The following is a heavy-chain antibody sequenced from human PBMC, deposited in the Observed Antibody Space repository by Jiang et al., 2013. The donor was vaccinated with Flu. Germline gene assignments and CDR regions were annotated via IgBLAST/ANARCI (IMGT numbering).Heavy chain of an antibody. D-gene: IGHD4-17*01. Sequence: SGAEVKKPGASVMVSCKASENSFISYAIHWVRQAPGQRLEWMGWINAGTGDTKYSKKFQGRVIITRDTSANTAHMDLSSLRSDDTAVYYCARDSYGDSTGTHPFDPWGQGTLVTVSS. CDR1: ENSFISYA. CDR2: INAGTGDT. J-gene: IGHJ5*02. V-gene: IGHV1-3*01. CDR3: ARDSYGDSTGTHPFDP.